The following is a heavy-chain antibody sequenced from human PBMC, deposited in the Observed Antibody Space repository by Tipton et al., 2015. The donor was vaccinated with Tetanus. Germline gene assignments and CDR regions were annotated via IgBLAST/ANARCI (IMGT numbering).Heavy chain of an antibody. CDR2: SWYDGTDT. CDR3: AREADCSGGSCFSGDFDN. V-gene: IGHV3-33*01. D-gene: IGHD2-15*01. Sequence: SLRLSCAASGFIFSSYGIHWVRQAPGKGLEWVAVSWYDGTDTYYADAVKGRFTISRDNSKNTLYLQMNSLRAEDTAVYYYAREADCSGGSCFSGDFDNWGQGTQVTVSS. J-gene: IGHJ4*02. CDR1: GFIFSSYG.